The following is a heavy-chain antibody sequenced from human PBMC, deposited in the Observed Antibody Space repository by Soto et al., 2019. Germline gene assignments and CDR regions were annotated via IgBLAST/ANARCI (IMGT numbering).Heavy chain of an antibody. CDR2: TYYRSKWYN. Sequence: QTLSLTCPISGDSVSSNSASWNLIRQSPSRGLEWLGRTYYRSKWYNHYAVSVKSRITVNPDTSKNQFSLQLNSVTPEDTAVYYCARSGPGGYIDYWGQGTLVTVSP. J-gene: IGHJ4*02. V-gene: IGHV6-1*01. D-gene: IGHD3-22*01. CDR1: GDSVSSNSAS. CDR3: ARSGPGGYIDY.